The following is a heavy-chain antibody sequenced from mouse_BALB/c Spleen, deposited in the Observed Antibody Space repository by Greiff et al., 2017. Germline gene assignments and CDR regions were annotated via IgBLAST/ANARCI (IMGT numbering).Heavy chain of an antibody. CDR2: INPYYGST. CDR1: GYSFTDYI. D-gene: IGHD1-2*01. J-gene: IGHJ4*01. V-gene: IGHV1-39*01. CDR3: ARGGTTAPYYYAMDY. Sequence: EVQLQQTGPELVKPGASVKISCKASGYSFTDYIMLWVKQSHGKSLEWIGNINPYYGSTSYNLKFKGKATLTVDKSSSTAYMQLNSLTSEDSAVYYCARGGTTAPYYYAMDYWGQGTSVTVSS.